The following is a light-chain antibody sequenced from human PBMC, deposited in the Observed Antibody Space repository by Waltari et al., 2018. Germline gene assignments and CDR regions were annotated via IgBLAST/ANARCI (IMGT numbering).Light chain of an antibody. CDR3: HSYDNSLSGSL. CDR1: TS. V-gene: IGLV1-40*01. Sequence: QSVLTQPPSVSGAPGQRVTISCTGSTSKVLIYKTTNRPSGVPDRFSGSKSGTSASLVITGRQADDEADYFCHSYDNSLSGSLVGGGTKLTVL. J-gene: IGLJ2*01. CDR2: KTT.